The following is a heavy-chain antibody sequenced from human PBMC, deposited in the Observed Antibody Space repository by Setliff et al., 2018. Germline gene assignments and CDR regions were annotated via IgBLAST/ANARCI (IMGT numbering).Heavy chain of an antibody. Sequence: ASVKVTCKASGYTFSSYAISWVRQAPGQGLEWLGWISVYSGNTDYAQNFQGRVTMTADTSTSTAYMELRSLTSDDTAVYYCARRPRAVYGSGRRNWFLDYWGQGTLVTVSS. CDR3: ARRPRAVYGSGRRNWFLDY. V-gene: IGHV1-18*01. CDR2: ISVYSGNT. J-gene: IGHJ4*02. CDR1: GYTFSSYA. D-gene: IGHD3-10*01.